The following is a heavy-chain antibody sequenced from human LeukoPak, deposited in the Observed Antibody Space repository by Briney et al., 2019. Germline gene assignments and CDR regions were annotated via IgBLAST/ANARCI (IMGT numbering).Heavy chain of an antibody. CDR3: AKDIAGYYDSRFSAFNY. V-gene: IGHV3-9*01. Sequence: GGSLRLSCAASGFTFDDYAMHWVRQAPGKGLEWVSGISWNSGSIGYADSVKGRFTISRDNAKNSLYLQMNSLRAEDTALYYCAKDIAGYYDSRFSAFNYWGQGTLVTVSS. D-gene: IGHD3-22*01. CDR1: GFTFDDYA. J-gene: IGHJ4*02. CDR2: ISWNSGSI.